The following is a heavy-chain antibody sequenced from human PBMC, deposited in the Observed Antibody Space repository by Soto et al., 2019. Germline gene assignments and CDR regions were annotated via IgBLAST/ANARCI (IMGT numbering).Heavy chain of an antibody. Sequence: GGSLRLSCAASGFTFSSYSMNWVRQAPGKGLVWVSRINSDGSSTSYADSVKGRFTISRDNAKNTLYLQMNSLRAEDTAVYYCVRTSLVVAAATREDYWGQGTLVTVSS. CDR1: GFTFSSYS. V-gene: IGHV3-74*01. CDR3: VRTSLVVAAATREDY. D-gene: IGHD2-15*01. J-gene: IGHJ4*02. CDR2: INSDGSST.